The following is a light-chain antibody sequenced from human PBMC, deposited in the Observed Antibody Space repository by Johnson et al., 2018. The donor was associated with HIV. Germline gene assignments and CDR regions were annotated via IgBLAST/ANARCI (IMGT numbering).Light chain of an antibody. CDR2: ENV. CDR1: SSNIGNNY. V-gene: IGLV1-51*02. CDR3: GTWDSSLSVNV. J-gene: IGLJ1*01. Sequence: QSVLTQPPSVSAAPGQKVTISCSGSSSNIGNNYVSWYQQLPGTAPKLLVYENVKRPSGIPDRFSGSKSGTSATLGITGLQTGDEADYYCGTWDSSLSVNVFGTGTKVTVL.